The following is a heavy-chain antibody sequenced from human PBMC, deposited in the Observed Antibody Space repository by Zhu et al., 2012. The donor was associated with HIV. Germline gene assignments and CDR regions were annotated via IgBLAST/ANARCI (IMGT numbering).Heavy chain of an antibody. V-gene: IGHV1-8*01. CDR2: MNPKRGNT. CDR3: ARGRHYYGSGSYYDSANWFDP. Sequence: QVQLVQPGAEVRKPGASVKVSCKASGYTSTSYDINWVRQATGQGLEWMGWMNPKRGNTGYAQKFQGRVTFTRNTSISTAYMELSSLKSEDTAVYYCARGRHYYGSGSYYDSANWFDPWAREPWSPSPQ. CDR1: GYTSTSYD. J-gene: IGHJ5*02. D-gene: IGHD3-10*01.